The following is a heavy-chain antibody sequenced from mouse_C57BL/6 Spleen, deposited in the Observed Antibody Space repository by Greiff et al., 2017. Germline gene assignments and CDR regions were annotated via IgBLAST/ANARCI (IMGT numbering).Heavy chain of an antibody. CDR3: ARADYYGSSYNFDV. Sequence: EVQLQESGPGLVKPSQSLSLTCSVTGSSITSGYYWNWIRQFPGNKLEWMGYISYDGSNNYNPSLKNRIPITRDTSKNQFFLKLNSVTTEDTATYYCARADYYGSSYNFDVWGTGTTVTVPS. D-gene: IGHD1-1*01. J-gene: IGHJ1*03. CDR1: GSSITSGYY. V-gene: IGHV3-6*01. CDR2: ISYDGSN.